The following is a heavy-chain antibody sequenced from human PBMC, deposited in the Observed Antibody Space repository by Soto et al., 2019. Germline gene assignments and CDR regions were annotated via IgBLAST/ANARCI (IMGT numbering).Heavy chain of an antibody. CDR1: GGSIRSYY. J-gene: IGHJ5*02. V-gene: IGHV4-59*08. CDR3: ARQGGWFDP. D-gene: IGHD1-26*01. CDR2: IYYSGST. Sequence: QVQLQESGPGLVKPSETLSLTCTVSGGSIRSYYWSWIRQPPGKGLEWIGSIYYSGSTNYKPSLKSRVTISVDTSKNQFSLKLNSVTAADTAVYYCARQGGWFDPCGQGTLVTVSS.